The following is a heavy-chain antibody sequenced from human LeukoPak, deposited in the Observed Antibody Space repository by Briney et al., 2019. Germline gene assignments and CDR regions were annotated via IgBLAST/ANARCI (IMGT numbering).Heavy chain of an antibody. CDR2: INPSGGST. V-gene: IGHV1-46*01. CDR1: GYTSTGYY. Sequence: ASVKVSCKASGYTSTGYYMHWVRQAPGQGLEWMGIINPSGGSTNYAQKFQGRVTMTRDTSTSTVYMELSSLRSEDTAVYYCARDGYKGYSESYYEDCWGQGTLVTVSS. D-gene: IGHD1-26*01. J-gene: IGHJ4*02. CDR3: ARDGYKGYSESYYEDC.